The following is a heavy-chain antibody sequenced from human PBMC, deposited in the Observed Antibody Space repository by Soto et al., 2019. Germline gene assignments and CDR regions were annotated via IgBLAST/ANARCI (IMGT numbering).Heavy chain of an antibody. CDR3: ARHSRRFNAEFDY. CDR1: GGSISSYY. Sequence: SETLSLTCTVSGGSISSYYWSWIRQPPGKGLEWIGYIYYSGSTNYNPSLKSRVTISVDTSKNQFSLKLSSVTAADTAVYYCARHSRRFNAEFDYWGQGTLVTVSS. V-gene: IGHV4-59*08. J-gene: IGHJ4*02. D-gene: IGHD3-10*01. CDR2: IYYSGST.